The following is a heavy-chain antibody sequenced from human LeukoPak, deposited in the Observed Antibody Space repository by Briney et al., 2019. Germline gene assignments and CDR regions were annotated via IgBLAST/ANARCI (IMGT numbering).Heavy chain of an antibody. J-gene: IGHJ5*02. CDR3: ARGPKAKYYYDSSGLGWFDP. CDR2: INPNSGGT. CDR1: GYTFTSYY. D-gene: IGHD3-22*01. Sequence: AASVKVSCKASGYTFTSYYMHWVRQAPGQGLEWMGWINPNSGGTNYAQKFQGRVTMTRDTSISTAYMELSRLRSDDTAVYYCARGPKAKYYYDSSGLGWFDPWGQGTLVTVSS. V-gene: IGHV1-2*02.